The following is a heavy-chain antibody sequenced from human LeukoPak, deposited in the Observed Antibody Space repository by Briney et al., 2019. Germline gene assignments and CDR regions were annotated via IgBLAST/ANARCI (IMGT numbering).Heavy chain of an antibody. Sequence: GASLRLSCAASGFTFSSCAMSWVRQAPGKGLEWVSAISGSGGSTYYADSVKGRFTISRDNSKNTLYLQMNSLRAEDTAVYYCAKDLEQQLAIYFDYWGQGTLVTVSS. D-gene: IGHD6-13*01. CDR3: AKDLEQQLAIYFDY. V-gene: IGHV3-23*01. J-gene: IGHJ4*02. CDR2: ISGSGGST. CDR1: GFTFSSCA.